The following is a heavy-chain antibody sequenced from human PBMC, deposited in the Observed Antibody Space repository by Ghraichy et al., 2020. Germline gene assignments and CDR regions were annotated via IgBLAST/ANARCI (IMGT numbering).Heavy chain of an antibody. CDR2: ISYDGSNK. Sequence: GGSLRLSCAASGFTFSSYGMHWVRQAPGKGLEWVAVISYDGSNKYYADSVKGRFTISRDNSKNTLYLQMNSLRAEDTAVYYCAKARRTMVRGVSTTTPFDYWGQGTLVTVSS. CDR1: GFTFSSYG. D-gene: IGHD3-10*01. V-gene: IGHV3-30*18. J-gene: IGHJ4*02. CDR3: AKARRTMVRGVSTTTPFDY.